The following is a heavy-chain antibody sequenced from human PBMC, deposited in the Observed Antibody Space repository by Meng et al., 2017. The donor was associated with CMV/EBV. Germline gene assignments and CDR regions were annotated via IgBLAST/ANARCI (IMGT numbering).Heavy chain of an antibody. V-gene: IGHV3-48*03. CDR2: ITSGSSST. CDR1: GYTFTSYD. Sequence: SCKASGYTFTSYDINWVRQAPGKGLEWVSYITSGSSSTYYADSVKGRFSISRDNGKNSLSLHMTSLRGEDTAVYYCARSPRSSAPDFDYWGQGTLVTVSS. D-gene: IGHD6-6*01. CDR3: ARSPRSSAPDFDY. J-gene: IGHJ4*02.